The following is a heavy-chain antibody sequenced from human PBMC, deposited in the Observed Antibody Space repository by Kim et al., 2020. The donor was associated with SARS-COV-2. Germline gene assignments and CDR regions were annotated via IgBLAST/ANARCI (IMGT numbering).Heavy chain of an antibody. Sequence: SETLSLTCTVSGGSISSYYWSWIRQPPGKGLEWIGYIYYSGSTNYNPSLQSRVTISVDTSKNQFSLKLSTVTAADPAVYYCARGQRITIFGVVRELDVWGQGTTVTVSS. J-gene: IGHJ6*02. CDR2: IYYSGST. CDR3: ARGQRITIFGVVRELDV. CDR1: GGSISSYY. D-gene: IGHD3-3*01. V-gene: IGHV4-59*13.